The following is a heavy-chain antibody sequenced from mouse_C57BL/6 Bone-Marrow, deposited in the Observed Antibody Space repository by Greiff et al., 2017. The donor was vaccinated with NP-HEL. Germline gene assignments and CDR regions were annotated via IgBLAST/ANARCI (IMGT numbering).Heavy chain of an antibody. V-gene: IGHV1-76*01. D-gene: IGHD1-1*01. CDR2: IYPGSGNT. J-gene: IGHJ3*01. CDR1: GYTFTDYY. Sequence: QVHVKQSGAELVRPGASVKLSCKASGYTFTDYYINWVKQRPGQGLEWIARIYPGSGNTYYNEKFKGKATLTAEKSSSTAYMQLSSLTSEDSAVYFCALIYYYGSSSAWFAYWGQGTLVTVSA. CDR3: ALIYYYGSSSAWFAY.